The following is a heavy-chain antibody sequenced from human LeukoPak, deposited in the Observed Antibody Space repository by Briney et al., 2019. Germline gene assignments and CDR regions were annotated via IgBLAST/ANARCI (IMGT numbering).Heavy chain of an antibody. V-gene: IGHV4-34*01. D-gene: IGHD3-22*01. J-gene: IGHJ3*02. CDR2: INHSGST. CDR1: GGSFSGYY. CDR3: ARYYYDSSGYYYNAFDI. Sequence: SETLSLTRAVYGGSFSGYYWSWIRQPPGKGLEWIGEINHSGSTNYNPSLKSRVTISVDTSKNQFSLKLSSVTAADTAVYYCARYYYDSSGYYYNAFDIWGQGTMVTVSS.